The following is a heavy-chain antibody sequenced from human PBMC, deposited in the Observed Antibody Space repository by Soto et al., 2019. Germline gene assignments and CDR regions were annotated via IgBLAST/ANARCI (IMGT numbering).Heavy chain of an antibody. V-gene: IGHV4-30-4*01. CDR2: IYYSGST. CDR1: GGSISSGDYY. CDR3: ARDHVEELVPDY. Sequence: SETLSLTCTVSGGSISSGDYYWSWIRQPPGKGLEWIGYIYYSGSTYYNPSLKSRVTISVDTSKNQFSLKLSSVTAADTAVYYCARDHVEELVPDYWGQGTLVTVSS. J-gene: IGHJ4*02. D-gene: IGHD6-6*01.